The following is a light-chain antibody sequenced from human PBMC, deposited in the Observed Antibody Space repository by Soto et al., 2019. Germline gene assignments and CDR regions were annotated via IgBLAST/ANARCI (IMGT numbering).Light chain of an antibody. J-gene: IGKJ2*01. CDR2: KAS. V-gene: IGKV1-5*03. CDR1: QSIRSW. CDR3: QQYYSYSPYT. Sequence: DIQMTQSPATLSASVGDRVTITCRASQSIRSWLAWYQQKPGKAPNLLIFKASSLESGVPSRFSGSGSGTEFTLTITSLQPDDFATYYCQQYYSYSPYTFGQGTELEIK.